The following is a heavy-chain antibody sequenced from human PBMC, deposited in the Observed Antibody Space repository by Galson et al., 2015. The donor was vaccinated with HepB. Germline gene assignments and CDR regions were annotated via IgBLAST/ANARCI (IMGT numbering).Heavy chain of an antibody. D-gene: IGHD3-10*01. J-gene: IGHJ4*02. CDR2: IKSKIDGGAR. CDR1: GFSFSDAR. V-gene: IGHV3-15*01. Sequence: SLRLSCAASGFSFSDARLNWVRQAPGRGLEWVGRIKSKIDGGARNYGAPVEGRFIISRDDSKSTLYLQMNRLKIEDTAVYYCTTDEGTYGSGTYYNPPFDYWGQGTLVTVS. CDR3: TTDEGTYGSGTYYNPPFDY.